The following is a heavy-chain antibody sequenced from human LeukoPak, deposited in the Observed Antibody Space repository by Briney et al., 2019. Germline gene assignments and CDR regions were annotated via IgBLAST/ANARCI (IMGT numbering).Heavy chain of an antibody. J-gene: IGHJ5*02. CDR1: GYSISGGYY. CDR3: ARSTAAGTGDWFDP. V-gene: IGHV4-38-2*02. Sequence: PSETLSLTCTVSGYSISGGYYWGWIRQPPGKGLQWIGSIFRSGRTKDNPSLKSRVTISEDTSKNQFSLNLRSVTAADTAVYYCARSTAAGTGDWFDPWGQGTLVTVSS. CDR2: IFRSGRT. D-gene: IGHD6-13*01.